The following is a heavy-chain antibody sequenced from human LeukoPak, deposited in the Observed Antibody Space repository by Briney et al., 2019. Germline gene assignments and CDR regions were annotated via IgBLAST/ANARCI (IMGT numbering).Heavy chain of an antibody. CDR1: GFTFTSYA. D-gene: IGHD1-26*01. Sequence: PGGSLRLSCSASGFTFTSYAMHWVRQAPGKGLEYVSTISSNGGSTYHADSVKGRFTISRDNSKNTLYLQMSSLRVEDTAVYYCVKSIVGATTGRRAFDIWGQGTMVTVSS. V-gene: IGHV3-64D*06. CDR3: VKSIVGATTGRRAFDI. CDR2: ISSNGGST. J-gene: IGHJ3*02.